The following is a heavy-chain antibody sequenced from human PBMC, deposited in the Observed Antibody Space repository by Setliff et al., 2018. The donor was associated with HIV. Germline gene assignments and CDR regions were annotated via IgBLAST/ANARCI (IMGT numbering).Heavy chain of an antibody. CDR1: GFTFSHFG. D-gene: IGHD3-22*01. CDR3: ATEGDSSGHCGNFDS. Sequence: GVSLRLSCAASGFTFSHFGMHWVRQAPGKGLEWLTFIWYDGSHDYYADSVKGRFTISRDNSKNTLYLQMTSLRPEDTAIYYCATEGDSSGHCGNFDSWGQGTVVTVSS. V-gene: IGHV3-30*02. CDR2: IWYDGSHD. J-gene: IGHJ4*02.